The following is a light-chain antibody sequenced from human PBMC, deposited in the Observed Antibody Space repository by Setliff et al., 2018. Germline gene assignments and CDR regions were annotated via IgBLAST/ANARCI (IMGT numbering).Light chain of an antibody. CDR3: LSYTSETTHAL. J-gene: IGLJ2*01. Sequence: QSALTQPASVSASPGQSITISCAGSSSDVGGYNYVSWYQQHPGKAPKLMIYEVTKRPSGVSDRFSGSKSGNTASLTISGLQAEDEADYYCLSYTSETTHALFAGGTKVTVL. CDR2: EVT. CDR1: SSDVGGYNY. V-gene: IGLV2-14*03.